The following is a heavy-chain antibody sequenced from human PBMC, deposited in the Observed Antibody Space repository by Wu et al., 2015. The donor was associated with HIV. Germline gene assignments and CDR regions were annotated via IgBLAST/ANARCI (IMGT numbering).Heavy chain of an antibody. D-gene: IGHD2/OR15-2a*01. V-gene: IGHV1-18*01. Sequence: QLVQSGAEVKKPGASVKVSCKVSGYSFTNYGVSWVRQAPGQGLEWMGWISAYNANTNYAENFQGRVTMTTDTSTSTAYMELRSLRSDDTAVYYCARGTLFSETGHFDSWGQGTPVT. CDR2: ISAYNANT. CDR1: GYSFTNYG. J-gene: IGHJ4*02. CDR3: ARGTLFSETGHFDS.